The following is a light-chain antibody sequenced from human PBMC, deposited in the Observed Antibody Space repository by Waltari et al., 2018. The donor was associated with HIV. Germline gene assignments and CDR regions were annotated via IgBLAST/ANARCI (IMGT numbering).Light chain of an antibody. CDR2: GGS. J-gene: IGKJ2*01. Sequence: EIVLTQSPGTLSMSPGERAILSCRASQSVSSSQIAWYQQKRGQAPRLLIYGGSSRATGIPDRFSGSGSGTHHTLTISRLEPEDFAVYYCHQYGNSPRTFGQGTKLEI. V-gene: IGKV3-20*01. CDR1: QSVSSSQ. CDR3: HQYGNSPRT.